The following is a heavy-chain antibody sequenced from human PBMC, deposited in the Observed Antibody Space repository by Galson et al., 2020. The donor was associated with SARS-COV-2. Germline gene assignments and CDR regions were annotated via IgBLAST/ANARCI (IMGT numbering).Heavy chain of an antibody. CDR3: ASLRIELWCGDSMGFDY. Sequence: ETSETLSLTCTVSGGSISSSSYYWGWIRQPPGKGLEWIGSIYYSGSTYYNPSLKSRVTISVDTSKNQFSLKLSSVTAADTAVYYCASLRIELWCGDSMGFDYWGQGTLVTVSS. CDR1: GGSISSSSYY. V-gene: IGHV4-39*01. J-gene: IGHJ4*02. CDR2: IYYSGST. D-gene: IGHD3-10*01.